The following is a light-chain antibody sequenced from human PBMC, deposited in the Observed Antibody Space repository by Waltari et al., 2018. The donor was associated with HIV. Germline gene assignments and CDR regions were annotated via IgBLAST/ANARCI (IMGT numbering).Light chain of an antibody. V-gene: IGLV2-11*01. CDR1: SSDVGSYTS. CDR2: DVT. J-gene: IGLJ3*02. CDR3: CSYAGSYTLV. Sequence: QSALTQPRSVSGSPGQSVTISCTGTSSDVGSYTSLSWYQQHPGRAPKLLIYDVTKRPSGVPDRFSGSKSGNTASLTISGLQAEDEADYYCCSYAGSYTLVFGGGTKVTVL.